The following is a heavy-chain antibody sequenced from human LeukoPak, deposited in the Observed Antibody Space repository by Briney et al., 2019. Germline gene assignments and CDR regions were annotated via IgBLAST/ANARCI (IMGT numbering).Heavy chain of an antibody. J-gene: IGHJ4*02. CDR3: ARDPGSFRSSDVYYFDF. V-gene: IGHV4-61*02. CDR1: GGSISSGTYY. D-gene: IGHD3-10*01. Sequence: SETLSLTCTVSGGSISSGTYYWSWIRQPVGKGLEWIGRFYTSGSTNYNPSLKSRITMSVDTSKNHFSLKLTSVTAADTAVYYCARDPGSFRSSDVYYFDFWGQGTLVAVSS. CDR2: FYTSGST.